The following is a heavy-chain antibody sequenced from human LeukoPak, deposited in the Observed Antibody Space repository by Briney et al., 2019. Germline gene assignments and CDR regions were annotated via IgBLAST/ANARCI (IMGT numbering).Heavy chain of an antibody. V-gene: IGHV1-3*01. CDR2: INAGNGHT. D-gene: IGHD3-10*01. J-gene: IGHJ4*02. Sequence: ASVKVFCKASGYTFSSYAMHWVRQAPGQRLEWMGWINAGNGHTEYSQKFQGRVTFTRDTSASTAYMELSGLRSEDMAVYYCAIQIRGVVYWGLGTLVTVSS. CDR1: GYTFSSYA. CDR3: AIQIRGVVY.